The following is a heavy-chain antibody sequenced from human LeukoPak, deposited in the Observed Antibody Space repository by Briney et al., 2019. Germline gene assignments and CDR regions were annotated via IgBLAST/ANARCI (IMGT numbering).Heavy chain of an antibody. V-gene: IGHV4-31*03. Sequence: TLSLTCTVSGGSISSGGYYWSWIRQHPGKGLEWIGYIYYSGSTYYNPSLKSRVTISVDTSKNQFSLKLSSVTAADTAVYYCARWGWLQSVFDYWGQGTLVTVSS. CDR1: GGSISSGGYY. CDR2: IYYSGST. D-gene: IGHD5-24*01. CDR3: ARWGWLQSVFDY. J-gene: IGHJ4*02.